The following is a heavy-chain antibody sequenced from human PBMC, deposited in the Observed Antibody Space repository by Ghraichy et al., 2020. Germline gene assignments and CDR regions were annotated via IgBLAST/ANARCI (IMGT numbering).Heavy chain of an antibody. CDR3: ATDYDSSGYSFDY. CDR2: FDPEDGET. CDR1: GSTLSKLA. V-gene: IGHV1-24*01. D-gene: IGHD3-22*01. Sequence: ASVKVSCKVSGSTLSKLAMHWLRQSPRKGLEWMGGFDPEDGETIYAQKFQGRVTMTEDTYTDTAYMELSSLRSEDTAVYYCATDYDSSGYSFDYWGQGTLVTVSS. J-gene: IGHJ4*02.